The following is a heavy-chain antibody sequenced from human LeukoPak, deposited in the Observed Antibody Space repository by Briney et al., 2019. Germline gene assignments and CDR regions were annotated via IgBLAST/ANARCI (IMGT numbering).Heavy chain of an antibody. CDR3: ARGRRITIFGVVNLQYMDV. CDR1: GYTFTGYY. V-gene: IGHV1-2*02. Sequence: ASVKVSCKASGYTFTGYYMHWVRQAPGQGLEWMGWINPNSGGTNYAQKFQGRVTMTRDTSISTAYMELSRLRSDDTAVYYCARGRRITIFGVVNLQYMDVWGKGTTVTVSS. D-gene: IGHD3-3*01. CDR2: INPNSGGT. J-gene: IGHJ6*03.